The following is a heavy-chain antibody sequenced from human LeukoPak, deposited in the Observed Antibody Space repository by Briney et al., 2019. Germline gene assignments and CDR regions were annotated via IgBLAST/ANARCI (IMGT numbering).Heavy chain of an antibody. Sequence: PGGSLRLSCAASGFTFSSTAMSWVRQTPGKGLEWVSTISGSSDGTYYADSVRGRFTISRDSSQNTLYLQMYSLRVEDTAVYYCAKKAFGGYYYVDYWGQGTLVTVSS. D-gene: IGHD1-26*01. V-gene: IGHV3-23*01. CDR2: ISGSSDGT. CDR1: GFTFSSTA. CDR3: AKKAFGGYYYVDY. J-gene: IGHJ4*02.